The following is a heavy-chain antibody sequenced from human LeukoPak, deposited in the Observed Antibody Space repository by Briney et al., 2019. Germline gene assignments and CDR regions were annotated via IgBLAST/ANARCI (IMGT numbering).Heavy chain of an antibody. V-gene: IGHV3-11*01. CDR1: GFTFSDYY. Sequence: GGSLRLSCAASGFTFSDYYMSWIRQAPGKGLEWISYISSSGSTIYYADSVKGRFTISRDNAKKSLYLQMNSLRAEDTAVYYCAREGIIVAASQYWGQGTLVTVSS. CDR2: ISSSGSTI. J-gene: IGHJ4*02. D-gene: IGHD6-13*01. CDR3: AREGIIVAASQY.